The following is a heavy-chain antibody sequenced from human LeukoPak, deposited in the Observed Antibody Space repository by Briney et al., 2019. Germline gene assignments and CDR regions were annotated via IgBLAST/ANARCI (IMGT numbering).Heavy chain of an antibody. CDR2: VFYDGDT. CDR3: ARADMTSTWWFDP. D-gene: IGHD2-21*02. Sequence: SETLSLTCTVSGGSISSKDYYWTWIRQPAGKGLEWVGRVFYDGDTYSNPSPRSRVTMSLDASKNQFSLNLSSVTAADTAIYYCARADMTSTWWFDPWGRGTLVTVSS. V-gene: IGHV4-61*02. J-gene: IGHJ5*02. CDR1: GGSISSKDYY.